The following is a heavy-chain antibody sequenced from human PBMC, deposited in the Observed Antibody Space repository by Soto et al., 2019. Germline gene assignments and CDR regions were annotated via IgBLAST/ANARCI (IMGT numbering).Heavy chain of an antibody. CDR3: ARPVQLAHAGTRGSFDY. D-gene: IGHD5-18*01. J-gene: IGHJ4*02. Sequence: GASVKVSSKASGYTFTGYYMHWVRQAPGQGLEWMGWINPNSGGTNYAQKFQGRVTMTRDTSISTAYMELSRLRSDDTAVYYCARPVQLAHAGTRGSFDYWGQGTLVTVSS. CDR1: GYTFTGYY. CDR2: INPNSGGT. V-gene: IGHV1-2*02.